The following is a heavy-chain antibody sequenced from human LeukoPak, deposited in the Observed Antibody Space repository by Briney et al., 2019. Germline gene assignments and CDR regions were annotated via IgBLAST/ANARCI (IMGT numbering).Heavy chain of an antibody. Sequence: GGSLRLSCEASGFTFSSYWMNWVRQAPGKGLEWVAIIKQDGSEKYYVDSVKGRITISRDNVKTSLYLQMNSLRAEDTAVYYCARALGYCSGGDCYLDSWGQGTLVTVSS. CDR2: IKQDGSEK. V-gene: IGHV3-7*01. CDR1: GFTFSSYW. CDR3: ARALGYCSGGDCYLDS. D-gene: IGHD2-15*01. J-gene: IGHJ4*02.